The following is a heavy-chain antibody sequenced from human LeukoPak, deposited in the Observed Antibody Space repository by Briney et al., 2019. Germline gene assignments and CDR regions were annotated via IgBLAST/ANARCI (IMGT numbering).Heavy chain of an antibody. Sequence: GGSLRLSCAASGFTFSSYWMSWVRQAPGKGLEWVANIKQDGSEKYYVDSVKGRFTISRDNAKNSLYLQMNSLRAEDTAVYYCASGGYSSSSRFDYWGQGTLVTVSS. CDR3: ASGGYSSSSRFDY. V-gene: IGHV3-7*01. CDR1: GFTFSSYW. CDR2: IKQDGSEK. J-gene: IGHJ4*02. D-gene: IGHD6-6*01.